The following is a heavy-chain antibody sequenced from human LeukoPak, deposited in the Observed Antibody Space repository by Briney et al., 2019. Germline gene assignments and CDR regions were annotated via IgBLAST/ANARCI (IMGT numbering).Heavy chain of an antibody. J-gene: IGHJ4*02. V-gene: IGHV3-7*01. D-gene: IGHD5-12*01. CDR1: GVSFRNYW. CDR2: IKHDGSEI. CDR3: ARDRGHSGYDLYDY. Sequence: GGSLRLSCAASGVSFRNYWMGWVRQALGKGLEWMANIKHDGSEIYYVDSVEGRFTISRDTAKDSLFLQMNSLRVEDTAVYYCARDRGHSGYDLYDYWGQGTLVTVSS.